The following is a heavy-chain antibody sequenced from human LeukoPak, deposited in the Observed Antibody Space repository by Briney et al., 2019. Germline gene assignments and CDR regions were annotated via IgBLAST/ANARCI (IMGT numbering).Heavy chain of an antibody. V-gene: IGHV4-59*08. CDR1: GGSISNYY. CDR3: ATPSGRFLEWPHEAFDI. Sequence: SETLSLTCTVSGGSISNYYWSWIRQPPGKGLEWIGYIYYSGSTYYNPSLKSRVTISVDTSKNQFSLKLSSVTAADTAVYYCATPSGRFLEWPHEAFDIWGQGTMVTVSS. J-gene: IGHJ3*02. CDR2: IYYSGST. D-gene: IGHD3-3*01.